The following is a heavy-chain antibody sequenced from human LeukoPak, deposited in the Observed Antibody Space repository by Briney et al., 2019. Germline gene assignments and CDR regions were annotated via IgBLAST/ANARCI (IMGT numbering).Heavy chain of an antibody. Sequence: PGGSLRLSCAASGFTFSSYAMSWVRQAPGKGLEWVSAISGSGGSTYYADSVKGRFTISRDNAKNSLYLQMNSLRAEDTALYYCAKSIFGVVKYYFDYWGQGTLVTVSS. CDR1: GFTFSSYA. J-gene: IGHJ4*02. CDR2: ISGSGGST. CDR3: AKSIFGVVKYYFDY. D-gene: IGHD3-3*02. V-gene: IGHV3-23*01.